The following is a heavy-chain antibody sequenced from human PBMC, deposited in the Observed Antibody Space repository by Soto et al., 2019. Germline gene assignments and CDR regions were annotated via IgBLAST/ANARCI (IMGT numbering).Heavy chain of an antibody. J-gene: IGHJ6*02. CDR2: ISWNSGSI. CDR3: AKESALGGGGGMDV. Sequence: EVQLVESGGGLVQPGRSLRLSCAASGFTFDDYAMHWVRQAPGKGLEWVSGISWNSGSIGYADSVKGRFTISRDNAKNSLYLQMNSVRGEDTALYYCAKESALGGGGGMDVWGQGTTVTVSS. V-gene: IGHV3-9*01. D-gene: IGHD3-16*01. CDR1: GFTFDDYA.